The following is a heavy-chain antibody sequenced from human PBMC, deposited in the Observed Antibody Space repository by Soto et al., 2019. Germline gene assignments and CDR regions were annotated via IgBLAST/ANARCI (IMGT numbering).Heavy chain of an antibody. CDR2: IIPIFGTA. CDR3: ARDAYDSSGYYLPAEYFQH. J-gene: IGHJ1*01. CDR1: GGTFSSYA. D-gene: IGHD3-22*01. Sequence: SVKVSCKASGGTFSSYAISWVRQAPGQGLEWMGGIIPIFGTANYAQKFQGRVTITADKSTSTAYMELSSLRSEDTAVCYCARDAYDSSGYYLPAEYFQHWGQGTLVTVSS. V-gene: IGHV1-69*06.